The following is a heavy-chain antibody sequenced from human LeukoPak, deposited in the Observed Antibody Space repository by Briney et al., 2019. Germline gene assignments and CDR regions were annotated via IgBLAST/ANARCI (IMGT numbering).Heavy chain of an antibody. CDR1: GYTFTSYY. J-gene: IGHJ6*03. CDR3: ARDNHCSSTSCYGSVDYYYMDV. Sequence: ASVKVSCKASGYTFTSYYMHWVRQAPGQGLEWMGWISAYNGNTNYAQKLQGRVTMTTDTSTSTAYMELRSLRSDDTAVYYCARDNHCSSTSCYGSVDYYYMDVWGKGTTVTVSS. V-gene: IGHV1-18*04. D-gene: IGHD2-2*01. CDR2: ISAYNGNT.